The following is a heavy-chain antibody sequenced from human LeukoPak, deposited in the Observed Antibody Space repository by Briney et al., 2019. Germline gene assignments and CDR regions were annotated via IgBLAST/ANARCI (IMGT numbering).Heavy chain of an antibody. D-gene: IGHD3-22*01. CDR3: AREYDSSGYYAPFDY. V-gene: IGHV3-30*01. Sequence: PGGSLRLSCAASGFTFSSYAMHWVRQAPGKGLEWVAVISYDGSNKYYADSVKGRFTISRDNSKNTLYLQMNSPRAEDTAVYYCAREYDSSGYYAPFDYWGQGTLVTVSS. J-gene: IGHJ4*02. CDR1: GFTFSSYA. CDR2: ISYDGSNK.